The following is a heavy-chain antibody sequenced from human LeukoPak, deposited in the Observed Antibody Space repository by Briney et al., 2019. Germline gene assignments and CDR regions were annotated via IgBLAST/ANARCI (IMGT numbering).Heavy chain of an antibody. CDR1: GGSISSYY. D-gene: IGHD3-16*01. Sequence: PSETLSLTCTVSGGSISSYYWSWIRQPPGKGLEWIGYTYYSGSTNYNPSLKSRVTISVDTSKNQFSLKLSSVTAADTAVYYCARVGHYYYYGMDVWGQGTTVTVSS. CDR2: TYYSGST. CDR3: ARVGHYYYYGMDV. J-gene: IGHJ6*02. V-gene: IGHV4-59*01.